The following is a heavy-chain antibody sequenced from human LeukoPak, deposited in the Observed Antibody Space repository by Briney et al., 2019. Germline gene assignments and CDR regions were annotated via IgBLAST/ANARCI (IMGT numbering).Heavy chain of an antibody. J-gene: IGHJ4*02. CDR3: ARDHYGDYAIDY. CDR2: IDSGGRT. D-gene: IGHD4-17*01. V-gene: IGHV3-66*01. CDR1: GFTVNTND. Sequence: GGSLRLSCAASGFTVNTNDMSWVRQAPGKGLEWVSVIDSGGRTFYADSVKGRFTISRDNSKNTLDLQMNSLRVEDTAVYYCARDHYGDYAIDYWGQGTLVTVSS.